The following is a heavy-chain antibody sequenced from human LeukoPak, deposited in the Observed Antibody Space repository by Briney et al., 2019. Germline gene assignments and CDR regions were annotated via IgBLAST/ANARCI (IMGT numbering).Heavy chain of an antibody. CDR3: ARDLISPNYGSGSYYLYYYYYGMDV. V-gene: IGHV1-69*06. CDR2: IIPIFGTA. J-gene: IGHJ6*04. D-gene: IGHD3-10*01. CDR1: GGTFSSYA. Sequence: ASVKVSCKASGGTFSSYAISWVRQAPGQGLEWMGGIIPIFGTANYAQKFQGRVTITVDKSTSTAYMELSSLRSEDTAVYYCARDLISPNYGSGSYYLYYYYYGMDVWGKGTTVTVSS.